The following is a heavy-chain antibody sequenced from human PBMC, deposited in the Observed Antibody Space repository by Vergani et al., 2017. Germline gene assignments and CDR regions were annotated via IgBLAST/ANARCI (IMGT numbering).Heavy chain of an antibody. CDR3: VRDRGLCAGGRCYTEAWDY. J-gene: IGHJ4*02. Sequence: VQLLESGGGLVQPGGSLRLSCAASGFTFSIYAMSWVRQPPGKGLEWVVGISFDGTNEYYPDLVKGRFTISRDIAKNTLYLQVRSLRLEDTGVYHCVRDRGLCAGGRCYTEAWDYWGQGTPVTVSS. CDR1: GFTFSIYA. V-gene: IGHV3-30*03. CDR2: ISFDGTNE. D-gene: IGHD2-2*02.